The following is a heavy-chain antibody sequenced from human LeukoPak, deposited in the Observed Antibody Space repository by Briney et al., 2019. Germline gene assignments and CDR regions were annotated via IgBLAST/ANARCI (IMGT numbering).Heavy chain of an antibody. CDR3: ARHTRNKLLWFGELFHRFDP. Sequence: SETLSLTCTVSGGSISSSSYYWGWIRQPPGKGLEWIGSIYYSGRTYYNPSLKSRVSISVDTSKNQFSLKLRSVTAADAAVYYCARHTRNKLLWFGELFHRFDPWGQGTLVTVSS. D-gene: IGHD3-10*01. J-gene: IGHJ5*02. CDR2: IYYSGRT. V-gene: IGHV4-39*01. CDR1: GGSISSSSYY.